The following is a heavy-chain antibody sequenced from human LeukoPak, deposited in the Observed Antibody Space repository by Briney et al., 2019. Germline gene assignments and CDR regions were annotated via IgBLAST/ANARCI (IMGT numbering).Heavy chain of an antibody. J-gene: IGHJ4*02. V-gene: IGHV4-39*07. D-gene: IGHD3-22*01. CDR2: IYYSGSP. Sequence: PSETLSLTCTVSGGSISSSSYYWGWIRQPPGKGLEWIGSIYYSGSPYYNPSLNSRATLLVDTSRNQFSLRLSSVTAADTAVYYCARVIFDTSGYFDYWGQGNLVTVSS. CDR1: GGSISSSSYY. CDR3: ARVIFDTSGYFDY.